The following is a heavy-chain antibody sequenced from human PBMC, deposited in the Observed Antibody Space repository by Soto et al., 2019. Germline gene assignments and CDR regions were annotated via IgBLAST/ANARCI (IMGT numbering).Heavy chain of an antibody. CDR2: ISYDGSNK. CDR3: ARVPRGSGSYYYYYGMDV. V-gene: IGHV3-30-3*01. D-gene: IGHD1-26*01. CDR1: GFTFSSYA. Sequence: VGSLRLSCAASGFTFSSYAMHWVRQAPGKGLEWVAVISYDGSNKYYADSVKGRFTISRDNSKNTLYLQMNSLRAEDTAVYYCARVPRGSGSYYYYYGMDVWGQGTTVTVSS. J-gene: IGHJ6*02.